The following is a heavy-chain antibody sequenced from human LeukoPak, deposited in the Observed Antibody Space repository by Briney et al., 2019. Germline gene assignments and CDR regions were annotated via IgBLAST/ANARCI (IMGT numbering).Heavy chain of an antibody. CDR3: ARGPRGIAAAGPFDY. CDR1: GGSISSRSYY. Sequence: SETLSLTCTLSGGSISSRSYYWGWIRQPPGKGLEWFGSIYYSGSTYYNPSLKSRVTISVDTSKNQFSLKLSSVTAADTAVYYCARGPRGIAAAGPFDYWGQGTLVTVSS. V-gene: IGHV4-39*07. J-gene: IGHJ4*02. D-gene: IGHD6-13*01. CDR2: IYYSGST.